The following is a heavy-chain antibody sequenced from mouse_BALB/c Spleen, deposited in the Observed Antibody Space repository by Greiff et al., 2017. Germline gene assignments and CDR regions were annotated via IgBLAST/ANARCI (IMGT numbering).Heavy chain of an antibody. CDR2: ISSGGGST. Sequence: EVQLVESGGGLVKPGGSLKLSCAASGFAFSSYDMSWVRQTPEKRLEWVAYISSGGGSTYYPDTVKGRFTISRDNAKNTLYLQMSSLKSEDTAMYYCARHGGNYGMDYWGQGTSVTVSS. J-gene: IGHJ4*01. D-gene: IGHD2-1*01. CDR3: ARHGGNYGMDY. V-gene: IGHV5-12-1*01. CDR1: GFAFSSYD.